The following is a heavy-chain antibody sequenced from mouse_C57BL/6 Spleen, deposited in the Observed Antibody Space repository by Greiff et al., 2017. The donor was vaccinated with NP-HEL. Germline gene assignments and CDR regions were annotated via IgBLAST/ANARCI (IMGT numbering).Heavy chain of an antibody. CDR3: ARGVGYHTFDY. V-gene: IGHV14-3*01. J-gene: IGHJ2*01. CDR1: GFNIQNTY. CDR2: IDPANGNT. Sequence: VQLQQSVAELVRPGASVKLSCTASGFNIQNTYMHWVKQRPEQGLEWIGRIDPANGNTKYAPKFQGKATITADTSSNTAYLQLSSLTSEDTAIYYCARGVGYHTFDYWGQGTTLTVSS. D-gene: IGHD2-2*01.